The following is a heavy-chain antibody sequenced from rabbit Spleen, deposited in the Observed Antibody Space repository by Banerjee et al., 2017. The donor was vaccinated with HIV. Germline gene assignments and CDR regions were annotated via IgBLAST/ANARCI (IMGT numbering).Heavy chain of an antibody. Sequence: QLEESAGGLVQPGGSLKLSCKASGFTLSSYYMNWVRQAPGKGLEWIGYIDPVFGITYYANWVNGRFSISRENAQNTVFLQLNSLTAADTATYFCARDLDGVIGWNFGWWGPGTLVTVS. V-gene: IGHV1S7*01. CDR2: IDPVFGIT. D-gene: IGHD4-1*01. CDR1: GFTLSSYY. J-gene: IGHJ6*01. CDR3: ARDLDGVIGWNFGW.